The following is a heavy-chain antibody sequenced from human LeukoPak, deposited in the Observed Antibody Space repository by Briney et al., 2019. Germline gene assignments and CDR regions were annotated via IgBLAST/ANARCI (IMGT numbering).Heavy chain of an antibody. V-gene: IGHV4-34*01. CDR1: GGSFSGYY. CDR2: INHSGST. CDR3: AREGVSYCSSTSCPLGY. J-gene: IGHJ4*02. Sequence: SETLSLTCAVYGGSFSGYYWSWIRQPPGKGLEWIGEINHSGSTNYNLSLKSRVTISVDTSKNQFSLKLSSVTAADTAVYYCAREGVSYCSSTSCPLGYWGQGTLVTVSS. D-gene: IGHD2-2*01.